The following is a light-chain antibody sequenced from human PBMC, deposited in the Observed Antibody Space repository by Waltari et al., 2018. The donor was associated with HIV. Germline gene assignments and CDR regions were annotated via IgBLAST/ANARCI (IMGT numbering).Light chain of an antibody. CDR1: QGISDS. CDR3: QQFFTLPYT. J-gene: IGKJ2*01. V-gene: IGKV1-NL1*01. CDR2: GAS. Sequence: DIQMAQSPSSLSASVGDRVTVTCRTSQGISDSLAWYQYKPGQAPKVLLSGASTLESGVPSRFSGGASGTDYTLTISSLQPEDSATYYCQQFFTLPYTFGQGTKLEIK.